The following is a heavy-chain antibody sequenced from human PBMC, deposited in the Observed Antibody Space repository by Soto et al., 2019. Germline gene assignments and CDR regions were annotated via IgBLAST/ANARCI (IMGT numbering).Heavy chain of an antibody. Sequence: QVQLVQSGAEVKKPGSSVKVSCKASGGTFSSYAISWVRQAPGQGLEWMGGIIPIFGTANYAQKFQGRVTITADESTSTAYMELSSLRSEDTAVYYCVRDNRITRVRGGISDYYYGMDVWGQGTTVTVSS. V-gene: IGHV1-69*01. CDR2: IIPIFGTA. CDR3: VRDNRITRVRGGISDYYYGMDV. D-gene: IGHD3-10*01. CDR1: GGTFSSYA. J-gene: IGHJ6*02.